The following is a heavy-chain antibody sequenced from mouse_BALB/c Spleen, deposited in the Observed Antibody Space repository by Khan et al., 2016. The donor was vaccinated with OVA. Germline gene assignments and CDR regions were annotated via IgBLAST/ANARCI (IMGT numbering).Heavy chain of an antibody. J-gene: IGHJ3*01. D-gene: IGHD4-1*01. CDR2: ISSGRDYT. CDR1: GFTFSSYS. CDR3: RSHLTGSFAY. V-gene: IGHV5-6*01. Sequence: EVELVESGGDLVKPGGSLKLSCAASGFTFSSYSMSWVRQTPDKRLEWVATISSGRDYTYYPDSVKGRFTISRDNAKNTLYLPMSSLESEDTAMCYCRSHLTGSFAYWSKGTLVNVSA.